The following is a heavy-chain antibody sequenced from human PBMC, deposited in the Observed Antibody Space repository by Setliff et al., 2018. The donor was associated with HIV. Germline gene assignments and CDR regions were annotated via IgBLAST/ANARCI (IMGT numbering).Heavy chain of an antibody. V-gene: IGHV4-31*03. J-gene: IGHJ4*02. CDR2: IDYSGSA. CDR1: GGSISSATYY. CDR3: AREGKTTLVTKYFDY. D-gene: IGHD5-18*01. Sequence: SETLSLTCTVSGGSISSATYYWSWIRQYPGKGLEWIGYIDYSGSAYYNPSLKRRITISRDTSKNQFSLKMNSVTAADTAVYYCAREGKTTLVTKYFDYWGQGTLVTVSS.